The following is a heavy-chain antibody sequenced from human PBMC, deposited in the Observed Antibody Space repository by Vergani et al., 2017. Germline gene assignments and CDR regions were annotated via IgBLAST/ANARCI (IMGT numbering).Heavy chain of an antibody. CDR2: MNPNSGNT. J-gene: IGHJ3*02. V-gene: IGHV1-8*01. D-gene: IGHD1-26*01. CDR3: ASGLREPKRRNAFDI. Sequence: QVQLVQSGAAVKKPGASVKVSCTASGYTFTSYDINWVRQATGQGLEWMGWMNPNSGNTGYAQKFQGRVTITADESTSTAYMELSSLRSEDTAVYYCASGLREPKRRNAFDIWGQGTMVTVSS. CDR1: GYTFTSYD.